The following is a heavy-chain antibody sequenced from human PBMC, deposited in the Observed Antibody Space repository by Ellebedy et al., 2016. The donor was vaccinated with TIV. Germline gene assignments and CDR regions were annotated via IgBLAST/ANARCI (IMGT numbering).Heavy chain of an antibody. Sequence: PGGSLRLSCAASGFTFTNYYMSWIRQAPGKGLEWISYISSSGTTMYYSDSVKGRFTISRDNSKNSLFLQMNSLRADDTAVYYCARDSYGFDYWGQGTLVTVSS. CDR1: GFTFTNYY. J-gene: IGHJ4*02. CDR2: ISSSGTTM. CDR3: ARDSYGFDY. D-gene: IGHD1-26*01. V-gene: IGHV3-11*04.